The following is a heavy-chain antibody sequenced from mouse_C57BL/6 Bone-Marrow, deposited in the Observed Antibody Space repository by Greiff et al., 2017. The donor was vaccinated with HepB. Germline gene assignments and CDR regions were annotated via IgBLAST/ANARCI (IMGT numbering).Heavy chain of an antibody. J-gene: IGHJ4*01. CDR1: GYTFTSYW. Sequence: QVQLQQPGAELVKPGASVKMSCKASGYTFTSYWITWVKQRPGQGLEWIGDIYPGSGSTNYNEKFKSKATLTVDTSSSTAYMQLSSLTSEDSAVYYCARWISITTVVEGAMDYWGQGTSVTVSS. CDR2: IYPGSGST. D-gene: IGHD1-1*01. CDR3: ARWISITTVVEGAMDY. V-gene: IGHV1-55*01.